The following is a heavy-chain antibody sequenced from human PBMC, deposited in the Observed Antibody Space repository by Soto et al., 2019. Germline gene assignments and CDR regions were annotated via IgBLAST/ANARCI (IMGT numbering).Heavy chain of an antibody. D-gene: IGHD3-22*01. V-gene: IGHV1-69*13. CDR3: ARDRGPSSGYYPYWFDP. Sequence: SVKVSCKASGGTFGSYAITWVRQAPGQGLEWMGGIIPIFGTANYAQKFQGRVTITADESTSTAYMELSSLRSEDTAVYYCARDRGPSSGYYPYWFDPWGQGTLVTVSS. J-gene: IGHJ5*02. CDR2: IIPIFGTA. CDR1: GGTFGSYA.